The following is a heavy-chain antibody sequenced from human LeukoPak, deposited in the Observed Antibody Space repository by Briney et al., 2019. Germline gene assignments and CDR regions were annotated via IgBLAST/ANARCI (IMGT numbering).Heavy chain of an antibody. V-gene: IGHV3-21*01. Sequence: GGSLRLSCAASGFTFSSYSMNWVRQAPGKGLEWVSSISSSSSYIYYADSVKGRFIISRDNAKNSLYLQMNSLRAEDTAVYYCARDRWATQTTYDAFDIWGQGTMVTVSS. CDR1: GFTFSSYS. CDR2: ISSSSSYI. CDR3: ARDRWATQTTYDAFDI. J-gene: IGHJ3*02. D-gene: IGHD1-1*01.